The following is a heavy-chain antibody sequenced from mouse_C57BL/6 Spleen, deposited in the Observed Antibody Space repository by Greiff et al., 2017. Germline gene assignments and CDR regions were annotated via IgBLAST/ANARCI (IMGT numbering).Heavy chain of an antibody. V-gene: IGHV1-69*01. J-gene: IGHJ3*01. D-gene: IGHD2-3*01. CDR1: GYTFTSYW. CDR3: ARSGYGGYSFAY. CDR2: IDPSDSYT. Sequence: VQLQQPGAELVMPGASVKLSCKASGYTFTSYWMHWVKQRPGQGLEWIGEIDPSDSYTNYNQKFKGKSTLTVDKSSSTAYMQLSSLTSEDSAVYYCARSGYGGYSFAYWGQGTLVTVSA.